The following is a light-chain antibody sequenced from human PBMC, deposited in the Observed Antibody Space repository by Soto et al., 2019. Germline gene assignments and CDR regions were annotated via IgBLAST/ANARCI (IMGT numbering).Light chain of an antibody. CDR2: VNSDGSH. Sequence: QPVLTQSPSASASLGASVKLTCTLSRGHSSYAIAWHQQQPEKGPRYLMNVNSDGSHSKGDGIPDRFSGSSSGAERYLTISSLQSDDEADYYCQTWGTGIVVFGGGTKVTVL. CDR3: QTWGTGIVV. V-gene: IGLV4-69*01. J-gene: IGLJ2*01. CDR1: RGHSSYA.